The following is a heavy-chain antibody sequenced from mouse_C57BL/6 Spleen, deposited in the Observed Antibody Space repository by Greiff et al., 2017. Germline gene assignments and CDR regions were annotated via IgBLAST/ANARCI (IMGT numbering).Heavy chain of an antibody. J-gene: IGHJ4*01. V-gene: IGHV2-9-1*01. Sequence: VQLVESGPGLVAPSQSLSITCTVSGFSLTSYAISWVRQPPGKGLEWLGVIWPGGGTNSNLALKSRLSISKDNSKSQVFLKMNSLQTDDTARDYCASLLLGRGAMDYWGQGTSVTVSS. CDR2: IWPGGGT. CDR1: GFSLTSYA. D-gene: IGHD2-1*01. CDR3: ASLLLGRGAMDY.